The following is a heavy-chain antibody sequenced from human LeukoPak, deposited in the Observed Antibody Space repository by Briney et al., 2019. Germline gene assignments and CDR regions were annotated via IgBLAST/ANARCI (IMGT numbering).Heavy chain of an antibody. CDR1: GFTFNSYW. V-gene: IGHV3-7*01. CDR2: IKQDGSEK. J-gene: IGHJ4*02. Sequence: PGGSLRLSCAASGFTFNSYWMSWVRQAPGKGLEWVANIKQDGSEKYYVDSVKGRFTISRDNAKNSLYLQMNSLRAEDTAVYYCVRQLGGSGSYWGQGTLVTVSS. D-gene: IGHD3-10*01. CDR3: VRQLGGSGSY.